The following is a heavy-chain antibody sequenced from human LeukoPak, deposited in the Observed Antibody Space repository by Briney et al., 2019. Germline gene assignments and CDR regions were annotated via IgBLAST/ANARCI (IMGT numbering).Heavy chain of an antibody. J-gene: IGHJ4*02. CDR2: IIPILGIA. CDR1: GGTFSSYA. V-gene: IGHV1-69*04. D-gene: IGHD6-19*01. CDR3: AREASDSSGWYSSYFDY. Sequence: SVKVSCKASGGTFSSYAISWVRQAPGQGLEWMGRIIPILGIANYAQKLQGRVTITADKSTSTAYMELSSLRSEDTAVYYCAREASDSSGWYSSYFDYWGQGTLVTVSS.